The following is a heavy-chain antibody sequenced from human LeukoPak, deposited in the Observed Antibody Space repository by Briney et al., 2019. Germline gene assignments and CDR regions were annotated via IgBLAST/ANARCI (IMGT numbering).Heavy chain of an antibody. D-gene: IGHD3-3*01. CDR1: GFTFSSYS. CDR2: ITSSSSYI. Sequence: GGSLRLSCAASGFTFSSYSMNWVRQAPGKGLEWVSSITSSSSYIYYADSVKGRFTISRDNAKKSLYLQMNSLRAEDTAVYYCARDSKLLRFLEWLPYYMDVWGKGTTVTVSS. V-gene: IGHV3-21*01. J-gene: IGHJ6*03. CDR3: ARDSKLLRFLEWLPYYMDV.